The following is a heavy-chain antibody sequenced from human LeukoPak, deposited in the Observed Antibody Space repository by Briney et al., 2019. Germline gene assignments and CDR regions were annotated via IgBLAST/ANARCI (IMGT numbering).Heavy chain of an antibody. J-gene: IGHJ4*02. Sequence: ASVKVSCKTSGYTFTSYGISWVRQAPGQGLEWMGWISPYNGNTNYAQKFQGRVTMTTDTSTSTAYMELRSLRSDDTAMYYCARSNRYSSSWDFDYWGQGTLVTVSS. CDR3: ARSNRYSSSWDFDY. D-gene: IGHD6-13*01. CDR1: GYTFTSYG. V-gene: IGHV1-18*01. CDR2: ISPYNGNT.